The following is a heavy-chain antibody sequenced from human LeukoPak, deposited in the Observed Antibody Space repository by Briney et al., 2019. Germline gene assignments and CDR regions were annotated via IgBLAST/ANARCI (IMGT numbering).Heavy chain of an antibody. D-gene: IGHD2-2*01. Sequence: GGSLRLSYAASGFTFSSYSLNWVRQAPGKGLVWASRINSDGSSTSYADSVKGRFTISRDNAKNTLYLQMNSLRAEDTAVYYCARGVVVVPAAWDAFDIWGQGTMVTVSS. CDR3: ARGVVVVPAAWDAFDI. V-gene: IGHV3-74*01. CDR1: GFTFSSYS. J-gene: IGHJ3*02. CDR2: INSDGSST.